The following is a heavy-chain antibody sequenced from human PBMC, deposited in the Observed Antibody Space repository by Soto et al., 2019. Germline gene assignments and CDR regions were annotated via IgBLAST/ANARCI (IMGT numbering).Heavy chain of an antibody. CDR2: ISGSGGST. V-gene: IGHV3-23*01. Sequence: GCLRLSGAASGFTFSNYAMSWVRQAPGKGLEWVSSISGSGGSTRYADSVMGRFTISRDNSKNTLYLQMNSLTVEDTAIYYCATIKRQTAITAILVVIPYFDYWRQGAMVTVS. CDR1: GFTFSNYA. D-gene: IGHD3-22*01. CDR3: ATIKRQTAITAILVVIPYFDY. J-gene: IGHJ4*02.